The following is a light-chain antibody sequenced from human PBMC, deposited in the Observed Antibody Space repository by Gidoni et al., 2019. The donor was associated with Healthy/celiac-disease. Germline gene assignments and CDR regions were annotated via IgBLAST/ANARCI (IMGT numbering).Light chain of an antibody. CDR3: QSADSSGTYVV. CDR1: ELPKQY. V-gene: IGLV3-25*03. J-gene: IGLJ2*01. Sequence: SYELTQPPPVSASPGQTARITCSADELPKQYAYWYQQKPGQAPVLVIYKDSERPSGIPERFSGSSGTTVTLTISGVQAEDEADYYCQSADSSGTYVVFGGGTKLTVL. CDR2: KDS.